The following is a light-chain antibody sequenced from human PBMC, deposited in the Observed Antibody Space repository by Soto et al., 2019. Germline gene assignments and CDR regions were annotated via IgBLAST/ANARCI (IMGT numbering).Light chain of an antibody. Sequence: EIVLTQSPATLSLSPGERATLSCRASQSVGSSLAWYQQKPGQAPRLLIYDASNRATGIPARFSGSGSGTDFTLTISSLEPEDFAVYYCQQRGSWPPPTFGGGTKVEIK. CDR2: DAS. CDR3: QQRGSWPPPT. CDR1: QSVGSS. J-gene: IGKJ4*01. V-gene: IGKV3-11*01.